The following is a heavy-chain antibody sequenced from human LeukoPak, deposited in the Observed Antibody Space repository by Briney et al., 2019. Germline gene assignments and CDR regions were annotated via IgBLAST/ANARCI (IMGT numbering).Heavy chain of an antibody. CDR3: AKGRDSYAILDY. Sequence: TGGSLRLSCAASGFTFSSYGMNWVRQAPGKGLEWVAAISGSGGSTYYANSVKGRFTISRDNYKSTLYLQMSSLRAEDTAVYYCAKGRDSYAILDYWGQGTLVTVSS. V-gene: IGHV3-23*01. CDR1: GFTFSSYG. J-gene: IGHJ4*02. D-gene: IGHD2-8*01. CDR2: ISGSGGST.